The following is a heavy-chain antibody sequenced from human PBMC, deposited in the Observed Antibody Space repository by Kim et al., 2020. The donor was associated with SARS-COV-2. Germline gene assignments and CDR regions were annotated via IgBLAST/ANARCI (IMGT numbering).Heavy chain of an antibody. CDR1: GGTFSSYA. Sequence: SVKVSCKASGGTFSSYAISWVRQAPGQGLEWMGGIIPIFGTANYAQKFQGRVTITADESTSTAYMELSSLRSEDTAVYYCARGGHIVVVTAIEYYFDYWGQGTLVTVSS. V-gene: IGHV1-69*13. CDR3: ARGGHIVVVTAIEYYFDY. D-gene: IGHD2-21*02. CDR2: IIPIFGTA. J-gene: IGHJ4*02.